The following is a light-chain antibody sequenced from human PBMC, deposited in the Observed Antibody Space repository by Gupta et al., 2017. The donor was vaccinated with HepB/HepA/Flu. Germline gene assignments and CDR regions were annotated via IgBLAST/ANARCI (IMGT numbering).Light chain of an antibody. CDR2: AAS. CDR3: QQDSSSLT. J-gene: IGKJ4*01. CDR1: QSVSNS. V-gene: IGKV3-20*01. Sequence: EIVLTQSPGTLSLSPGERATLSCRASQSVSNSLAWYQQIPGQAPRLLIYAASSRATGIPDRFSGSGSGTDFTLTSTRREPEDFAVYYWQQDSSSLTFGGGTKVEMK.